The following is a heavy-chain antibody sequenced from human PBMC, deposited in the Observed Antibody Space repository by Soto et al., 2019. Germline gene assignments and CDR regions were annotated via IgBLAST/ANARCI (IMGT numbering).Heavy chain of an antibody. V-gene: IGHV1-69*18. CDR3: ERDRPLRGFDY. J-gene: IGHJ4*02. CDR1: GGTFSNYP. D-gene: IGHD3-16*01. CDR2: LLPIIGTT. Sequence: QVQLVQSGPEVKKPGSSVKVSCKASGGTFSNYPISWVRQAPGQGLEWMGTLLPIIGTTNYAQKFRDRITMTADESTNTAYMEVRSLTSEDTAVYYCERDRPLRGFDYWGQGTLVTVSS.